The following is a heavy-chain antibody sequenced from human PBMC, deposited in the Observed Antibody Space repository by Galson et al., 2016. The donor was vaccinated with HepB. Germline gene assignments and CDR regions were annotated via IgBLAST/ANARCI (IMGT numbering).Heavy chain of an antibody. CDR1: GYTFTNFG. CDR3: ARGQANGWLGNWFDP. D-gene: IGHD6-19*01. V-gene: IGHV1-18*01. CDR2: INAFHVNT. Sequence: SVKVSCKASGYTFTNFGIAWVRQAPGQGLEWMGWINAFHVNTNSAQKVQGRVTLTTDTSTSTAYMELRSLGSDDTAVYYCARGQANGWLGNWFDPWGQGTLVTVSS. J-gene: IGHJ5*02.